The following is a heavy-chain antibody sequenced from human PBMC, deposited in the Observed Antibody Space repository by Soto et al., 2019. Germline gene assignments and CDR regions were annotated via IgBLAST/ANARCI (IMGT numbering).Heavy chain of an antibody. V-gene: IGHV3-23*01. CDR2: ISGSGGST. J-gene: IGHJ4*02. CDR1: GFTFSSYA. CDR3: AKDPTDYGDYVDLFDY. Sequence: EVQLLESGGGLVQPGGSLRLSCAASGFTFSSYAMSWVRQAPGKGLEWVSAISGSGGSTYYADSVKGRFTISRDNSKNTLYLQMNSLRAEDTAVYYCAKDPTDYGDYVDLFDYWGQGTLVTVSS. D-gene: IGHD4-17*01.